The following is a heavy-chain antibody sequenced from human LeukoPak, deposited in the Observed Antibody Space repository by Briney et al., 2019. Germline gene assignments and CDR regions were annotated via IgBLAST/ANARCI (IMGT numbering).Heavy chain of an antibody. CDR2: INPSGGST. D-gene: IGHD6-13*01. Sequence: ASVKVSCKASGYTYTNYYMQWVRQAPGQGLEWMGIINPSGGSTSYAQKFQGRVTMTRDTSTSTVYMELSSLRSEDTAVYYCARSPHGSSWDFLFDYWGQGTLVTVSS. CDR1: GYTYTNYY. J-gene: IGHJ4*02. CDR3: ARSPHGSSWDFLFDY. V-gene: IGHV1-46*01.